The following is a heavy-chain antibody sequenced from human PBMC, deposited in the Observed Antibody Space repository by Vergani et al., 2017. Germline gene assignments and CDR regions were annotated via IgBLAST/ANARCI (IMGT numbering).Heavy chain of an antibody. CDR2: IHFDGSNP. V-gene: IGHV3-30*02. CDR3: AKHFRGWGIDY. D-gene: IGHD3-16*01. CDR1: GFTLSNYD. Sequence: QVQLVESGGGVVQPGRSLRLSCAASGFTLSNYDMKWIRQGPGKGLEFVAFIHFDGSNPYYADSVKGRFTLSRDFSKNTLYLQMNSLRTDDTATYYCAKHFRGWGIDYLGQGTHVTVSS. J-gene: IGHJ4*02.